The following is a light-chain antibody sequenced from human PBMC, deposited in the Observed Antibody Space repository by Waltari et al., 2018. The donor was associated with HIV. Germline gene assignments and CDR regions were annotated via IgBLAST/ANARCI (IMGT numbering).Light chain of an antibody. V-gene: IGLV3-10*01. CDR3: YSTGRGGDNHKGV. Sequence: SYELTLLPSVSVSPGHTANITCAGVALSTKSAYSFPRKSGQAVVLVNFDYNKRPSAMPGRISGSRSGTVATLTITEAHGDDEGDYYTYSTGRGGDNHKGVFGPGTVVTVL. CDR1: ALSTKS. CDR2: DYN. J-gene: IGLJ1*01.